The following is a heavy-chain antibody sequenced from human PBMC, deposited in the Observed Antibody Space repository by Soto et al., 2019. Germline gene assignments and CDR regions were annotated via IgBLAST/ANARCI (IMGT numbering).Heavy chain of an antibody. J-gene: IGHJ3*02. D-gene: IGHD2-2*01. Sequence: ASVKVSCKASGYTFTSYAMHWVRQAPGQRLEWMGWINAGNGNTKYSQKFQGRVTITRDTSASTAYMELSSLRSEDTAVYYCARAGHIYCSSTSCYQGAFDIWGQGTMVTVSS. CDR2: INAGNGNT. V-gene: IGHV1-3*01. CDR1: GYTFTSYA. CDR3: ARAGHIYCSSTSCYQGAFDI.